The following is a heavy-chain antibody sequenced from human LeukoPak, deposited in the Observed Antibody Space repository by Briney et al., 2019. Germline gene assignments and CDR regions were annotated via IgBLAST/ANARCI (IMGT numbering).Heavy chain of an antibody. CDR3: ARENYDILAGYQGYYYYYYMDV. Sequence: SETLSLTCTVSGGSISSYYWSWIRQPPGKGLEWIGYIYYSGSTNYNPSLKSRVTISVDTPKNQFSLKLSSVTAADTAVYYCARENYDILAGYQGYYYYYYMDVWGKGTTVTVSS. D-gene: IGHD3-9*01. CDR1: GGSISSYY. V-gene: IGHV4-59*01. J-gene: IGHJ6*03. CDR2: IYYSGST.